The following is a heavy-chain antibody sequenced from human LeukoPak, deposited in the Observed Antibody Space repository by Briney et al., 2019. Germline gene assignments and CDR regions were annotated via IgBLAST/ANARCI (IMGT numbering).Heavy chain of an antibody. J-gene: IGHJ4*02. D-gene: IGHD3-16*01. Sequence: PTGGSLRLSCAASGFTFSTSWMSWVRQVPGKGLEWVANIKKDGSETYYVDSVKGRFTISRDNAKNSLYLQMNSLRAEDTAIYYCARDQSAYDYDFDYWGQGTLVTVSS. V-gene: IGHV3-7*01. CDR2: IKKDGSET. CDR1: GFTFSTSW. CDR3: ARDQSAYDYDFDY.